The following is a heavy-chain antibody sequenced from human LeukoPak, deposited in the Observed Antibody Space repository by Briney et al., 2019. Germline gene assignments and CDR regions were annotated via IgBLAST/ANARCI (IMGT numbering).Heavy chain of an antibody. Sequence: PSETLSLTCAVYGGSFSGYYWSWIRQPPGKGLEWIGEINHSGGTNYNPSLKSRVTISVDTSKNQFSLKLSSVTAADTAVYYCARGYHSYDFWSGYYPLLYFDYWGQGTLVTVSS. CDR3: ARGYHSYDFWSGYYPLLYFDY. J-gene: IGHJ4*02. V-gene: IGHV4-34*01. CDR2: INHSGGT. CDR1: GGSFSGYY. D-gene: IGHD3-3*01.